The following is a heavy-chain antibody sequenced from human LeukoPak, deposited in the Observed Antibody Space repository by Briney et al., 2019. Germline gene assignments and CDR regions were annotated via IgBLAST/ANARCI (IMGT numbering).Heavy chain of an antibody. V-gene: IGHV4-31*03. D-gene: IGHD1-14*01. CDR3: ARAEEPYNWFDP. CDR2: TYYSGST. CDR1: GGSISSGGYY. J-gene: IGHJ5*02. Sequence: SETLSLTCTVSGGSISSGGYYWSWIRQHPGKGLECIGYTYYSGSTYYNPSLKSRVTISVDTSKNQFSLKLSSVTAADTAVYYCARAEEPYNWFDPWGQGTLVTVSS.